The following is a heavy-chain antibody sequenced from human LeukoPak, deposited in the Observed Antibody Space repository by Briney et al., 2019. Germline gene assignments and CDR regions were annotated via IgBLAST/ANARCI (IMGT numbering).Heavy chain of an antibody. CDR3: ARHGGRSQEWFDP. CDR1: GYSFTSYW. D-gene: IGHD2-15*01. J-gene: IGHJ5*02. Sequence: GESLKISCKGSGYSFTSYWIGWVRQMPGKGLGWMGIIYPGDSDTRYGPSFQGQVTISADKSISTAYLQWSSLKASDTAMYYCARHGGRSQEWFDPWGQGTLVTVSS. V-gene: IGHV5-51*01. CDR2: IYPGDSDT.